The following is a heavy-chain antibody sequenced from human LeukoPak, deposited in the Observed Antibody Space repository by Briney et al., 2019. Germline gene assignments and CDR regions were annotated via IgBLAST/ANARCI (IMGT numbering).Heavy chain of an antibody. CDR1: GYTFTDYY. Sequence: ASVKVSCKPSGYTFTDYYLFWVRQAPGQGLEYMGWINPKSGGTNYAQRFQGRVTMTRDTSISTAYMELSRLTSDDTAVYYFATLDYYDSSGYRNNYWGQGTLVTVSS. CDR3: ATLDYYDSSGYRNNY. CDR2: INPKSGGT. V-gene: IGHV1-2*02. D-gene: IGHD3-22*01. J-gene: IGHJ4*02.